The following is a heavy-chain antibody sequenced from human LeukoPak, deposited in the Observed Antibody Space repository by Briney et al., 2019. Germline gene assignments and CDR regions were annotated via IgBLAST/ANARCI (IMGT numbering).Heavy chain of an antibody. J-gene: IGHJ4*02. CDR1: GFTFSSYT. CDR2: ISSSSRSI. CDR3: ARANWGWSFDY. V-gene: IGHV3-21*01. Sequence: GGSLRLSCAASGFTFSSYTMNWVRQAPGKGLGWVSSISSSSRSIFYAESVRGRFTTSRDNAKNSLFLQMNSLRAEDTAVYYCARANWGWSFDYWGQGTVVTVSS. D-gene: IGHD7-27*01.